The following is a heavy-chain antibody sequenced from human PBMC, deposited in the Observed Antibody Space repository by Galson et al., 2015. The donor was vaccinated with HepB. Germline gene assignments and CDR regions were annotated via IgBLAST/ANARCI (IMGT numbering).Heavy chain of an antibody. CDR3: TREVDCSGTSCYPT. J-gene: IGHJ4*02. CDR2: LRSKAYGGTR. V-gene: IGHV3-49*03. D-gene: IGHD2-2*01. CDR1: GFTFGDYA. Sequence: SLRLSCAASGFTFGDYAMRWFRQAPGKGLEWVGFLRSKAYGGTREYAASVKGRFIIPRDDSRSIAYLQMNSLKTEDTAVYYCTREVDCSGTSCYPTWGQGTLVTVSS.